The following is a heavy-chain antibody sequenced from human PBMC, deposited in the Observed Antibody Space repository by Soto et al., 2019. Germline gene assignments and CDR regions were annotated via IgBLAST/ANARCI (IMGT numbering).Heavy chain of an antibody. CDR1: GDSISNSDYY. V-gene: IGHV4-39*01. CDR3: VRRRRDSSGYYYLDY. J-gene: IGHJ4*02. Sequence: QLQLQESGPGLVKPSETLSLTCTVSGDSISNSDYYWSWIRQPPGKGLECIGSIYHSGAAYYHPSLKSRVAISIDTSKNQFSLQVSSVTAADTAVYYCVRRRRDSSGYYYLDYWGQGTLVTVSS. D-gene: IGHD3-22*01. CDR2: IYHSGAA.